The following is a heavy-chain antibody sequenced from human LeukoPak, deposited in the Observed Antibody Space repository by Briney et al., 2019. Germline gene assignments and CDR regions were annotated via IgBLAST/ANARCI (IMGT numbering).Heavy chain of an antibody. V-gene: IGHV4-38-2*01. CDR2: INHSGST. CDR1: GYSISSGYY. J-gene: IGHJ5*02. Sequence: SETLSLTCAVSGYSISSGYYWGWIRQPPGKGLEWIGEINHSGSTNYNPSLKSRATISVDTSKNQFSLKLSSVTAADTAVYYCARARRFLEWLLYNWFDPWGQGTLVTVSS. D-gene: IGHD3-3*01. CDR3: ARARRFLEWLLYNWFDP.